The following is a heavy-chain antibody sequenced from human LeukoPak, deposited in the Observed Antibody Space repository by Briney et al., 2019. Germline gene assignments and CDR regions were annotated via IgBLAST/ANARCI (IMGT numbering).Heavy chain of an antibody. Sequence: PGGSLRLSCAASGFTFSSYAMSWVRQAPGKGLEWVSAISGSGGSTYYADSVKGRFTISRDNSKNTLYLQMNSLRAEDTAVYYCARLDTAMVYFDYWGQGTLVTVSS. V-gene: IGHV3-23*01. CDR1: GFTFSSYA. CDR2: ISGSGGST. D-gene: IGHD5-18*01. J-gene: IGHJ4*02. CDR3: ARLDTAMVYFDY.